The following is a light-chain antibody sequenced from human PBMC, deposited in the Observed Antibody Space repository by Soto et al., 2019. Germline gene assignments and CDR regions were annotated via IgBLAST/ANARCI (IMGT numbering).Light chain of an antibody. CDR1: QSVSRTY. CDR3: QQRSSWPIT. V-gene: IGKV3-11*01. Sequence: EIVLTKSSGTLCLSQEERATLSCRASQSVSRTYLAWYQQKPVQAPRLLIYDAFNRATGIPARFSGSGSGTDFTVTISSLETEDFAVYYCQQRSSWPITFGPGTRLEI. CDR2: DAF. J-gene: IGKJ5*01.